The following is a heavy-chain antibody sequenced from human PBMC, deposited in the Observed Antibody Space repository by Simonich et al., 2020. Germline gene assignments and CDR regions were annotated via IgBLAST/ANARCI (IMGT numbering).Heavy chain of an antibody. CDR1: GYSFTSYW. V-gene: IGHV5-51*01. CDR3: ARQLNDFDI. J-gene: IGHJ3*02. CDR2: TYPGDSDT. Sequence: EVQLVQSGAEVKKPGESLKISCKGSGYSFTSYWIGWVRQMPGKGREWWGLTYPGDSDTRNSPSFQGHVTISADKSISTAYLQWSSLKASDTAMYYCARQLNDFDIWGQGTMVTVSS. D-gene: IGHD1-1*01.